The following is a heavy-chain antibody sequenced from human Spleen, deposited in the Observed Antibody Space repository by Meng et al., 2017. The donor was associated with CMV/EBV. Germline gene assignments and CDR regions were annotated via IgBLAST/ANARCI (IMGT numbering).Heavy chain of an antibody. Sequence: GESLKISCAASGFTLSSYAMNWVRQTPGKGLEWVSSIGGSSSYMYYSDSVKGRFTISRDNAKNSLYLQMNSLRDEDTALYYCARVPYQLLPTYYDYGMDVWGQGTTVTVSS. CDR1: GFTLSSYA. J-gene: IGHJ6*02. D-gene: IGHD2-2*01. CDR3: ARVPYQLLPTYYDYGMDV. V-gene: IGHV3-21*04. CDR2: IGGSSSYM.